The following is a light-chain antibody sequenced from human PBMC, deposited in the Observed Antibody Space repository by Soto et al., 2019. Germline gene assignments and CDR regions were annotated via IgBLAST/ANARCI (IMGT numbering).Light chain of an antibody. Sequence: EIVLTHSPGTLSLSPWEIATLSCRASQSVSSYLAWYQQKPGQAPRLLIYDASNRATGIPARFSGSGSGTDFTLTISSLEPEDFAVYYCQQRSNWPSITFGQGTRLEI. J-gene: IGKJ5*01. CDR2: DAS. CDR1: QSVSSY. V-gene: IGKV3-11*01. CDR3: QQRSNWPSIT.